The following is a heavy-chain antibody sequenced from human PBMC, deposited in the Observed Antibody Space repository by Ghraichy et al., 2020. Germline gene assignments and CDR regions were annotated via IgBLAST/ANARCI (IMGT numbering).Heavy chain of an antibody. J-gene: IGHJ4*02. CDR2: NYNSGRT. CDR3: ARGSGEYSRLGY. CDR1: GGSISSYY. V-gene: IGHV4-59*01. Sequence: SETLSLTCTVSGGSISSYYWSWIRLPPGKGLERIGHNYNSGRTNYNPSLKSRVTIAEDTSKTQFSLNLSSVTAADTAVYYCARGSGEYSRLGYWGRGTLVTGSS. D-gene: IGHD6-13*01.